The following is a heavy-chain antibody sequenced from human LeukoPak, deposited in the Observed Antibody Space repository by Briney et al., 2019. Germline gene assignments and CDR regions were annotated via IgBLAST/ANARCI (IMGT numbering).Heavy chain of an antibody. CDR2: INHSGST. Sequence: PSETLSLTCAVYGGSCSGYYWSWIRQPPGKGLEWIGEINHSGSTNYNPSLKSRVTMSVDTSKNQFSLKLSSVTAADTAVYYCAREQDYSNYRLLDPWGQGTLVTVSS. D-gene: IGHD4-11*01. J-gene: IGHJ5*02. CDR3: AREQDYSNYRLLDP. CDR1: GGSCSGYY. V-gene: IGHV4-34*01.